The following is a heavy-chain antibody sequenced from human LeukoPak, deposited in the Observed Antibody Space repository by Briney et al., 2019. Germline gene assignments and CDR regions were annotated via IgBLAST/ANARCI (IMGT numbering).Heavy chain of an antibody. V-gene: IGHV3-23*01. CDR3: AKSTGYSTTGRDFDS. D-gene: IGHD6-13*01. J-gene: IGHJ4*02. Sequence: PGGSLRLSCAASGFTFSSYAMSWVRQAQGKGLEWVSDISGGGATTFYADSVKGRFTISRDNSKNTLYLQLSSLRAEDTAVYYCAKSTGYSTTGRDFDSWGRGTLVTVSS. CDR2: ISGGGATT. CDR1: GFTFSSYA.